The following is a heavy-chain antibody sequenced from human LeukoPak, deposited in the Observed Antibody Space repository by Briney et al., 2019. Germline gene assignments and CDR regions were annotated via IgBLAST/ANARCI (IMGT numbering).Heavy chain of an antibody. CDR3: ATVLGVTTVVTPPDY. CDR2: FDPEDGET. D-gene: IGHD4-23*01. J-gene: IGHJ4*02. CDR1: GYTLTELS. V-gene: IGHV1-24*01. Sequence: ASVTVSCKVSGYTLTELSMHWVRQAPGKGLEWMGGFDPEDGETIYAQKFQGRVTMTEDTSTDTAYMELSSLRSEDTAVYYCATVLGVTTVVTPPDYWGQGTLVTVSS.